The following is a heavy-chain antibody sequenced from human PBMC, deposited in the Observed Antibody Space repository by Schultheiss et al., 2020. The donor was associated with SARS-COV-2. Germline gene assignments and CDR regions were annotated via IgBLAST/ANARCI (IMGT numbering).Heavy chain of an antibody. Sequence: GGSLRLSCAGSGFTFSDYAMHWVRQAPGKGLEWVAVMSHDGSIIYYAESVKGRFTISRDNSKNTVFLQMNSLRAEDTAVYYCARGLMVYASPFDYWGQGTLVTVSS. J-gene: IGHJ4*02. D-gene: IGHD2-8*01. CDR3: ARGLMVYASPFDY. CDR1: GFTFSDYA. CDR2: MSHDGSII. V-gene: IGHV3-30-3*01.